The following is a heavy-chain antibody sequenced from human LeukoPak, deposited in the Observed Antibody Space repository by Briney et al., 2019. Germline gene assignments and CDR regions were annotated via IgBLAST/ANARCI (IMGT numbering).Heavy chain of an antibody. CDR3: APRVGAQGD. CDR1: GFTFSSYW. J-gene: IGHJ4*02. V-gene: IGHV3-74*01. Sequence: GGSLRLSCAASGFTFSSYWMHWVRQAPGKGLVWVSRISGDGTTTTYADAVKGRFTISRDNAKNTVSLQMNSLRAEDTAVYYCAPRVGAQGDWGQGTLVTVSS. CDR2: ISGDGTTT. D-gene: IGHD1-26*01.